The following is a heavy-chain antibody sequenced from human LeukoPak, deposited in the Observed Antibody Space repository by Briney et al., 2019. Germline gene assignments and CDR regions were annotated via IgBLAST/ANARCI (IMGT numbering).Heavy chain of an antibody. Sequence: GGSLRLSCAASGFTVSGNYMSWVRQAPGKGLEWVSVIYSGGSTYYADSVKGRFTISRDNSKNTLYLQMNSLRAEDTAVYYCASDIGEYYYYGMDVWGQGTTVTVSS. V-gene: IGHV3-53*01. J-gene: IGHJ6*02. D-gene: IGHD3-10*01. CDR1: GFTVSGNY. CDR3: ASDIGEYYYYGMDV. CDR2: IYSGGST.